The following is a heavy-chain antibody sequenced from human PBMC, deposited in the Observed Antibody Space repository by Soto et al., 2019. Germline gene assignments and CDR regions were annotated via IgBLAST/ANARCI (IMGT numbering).Heavy chain of an antibody. CDR2: ISDDGDST. Sequence: PGGSLRLSCGASGFTFSDNAMTWVRQAPGKGLEWVSSISDDGDSTCYADSVKGRFAVSRDNSKNTLFLHMNSLGAEDTAVYYCAKSLSTAVNYGLDVWGQGTSVTVPS. J-gene: IGHJ6*02. V-gene: IGHV3-23*01. D-gene: IGHD2-2*01. CDR3: AKSLSTAVNYGLDV. CDR1: GFTFSDNA.